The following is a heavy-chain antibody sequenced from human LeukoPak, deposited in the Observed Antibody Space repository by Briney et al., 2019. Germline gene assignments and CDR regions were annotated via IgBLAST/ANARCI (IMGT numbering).Heavy chain of an antibody. J-gene: IGHJ4*02. V-gene: IGHV3-30-3*01. Sequence: GGSLRLSCAASGFTFSSYAMHWVRQAPGKGLEWVAVISYDGSNKYYADSVKGRFTISRDNSKNTLYLQMNSLRAEDTAVYYCARSRFYFDYWGQGTLVIVSS. CDR1: GFTFSSYA. CDR2: ISYDGSNK. CDR3: ARSRFYFDY.